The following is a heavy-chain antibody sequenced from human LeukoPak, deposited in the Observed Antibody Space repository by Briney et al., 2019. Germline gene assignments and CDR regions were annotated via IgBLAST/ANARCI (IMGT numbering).Heavy chain of an antibody. J-gene: IGHJ4*02. Sequence: GASVTVSCKASGYTFTSYGIRWVRQAPGQGLEWMGWISAYNGNTNYAQKLQGRVTMTTDTSTSTAYMELRSLRSDDTAVYYCARDPGLWFRGPTDYWGQGTLVTVSS. CDR2: ISAYNGNT. CDR3: ARDPGLWFRGPTDY. V-gene: IGHV1-18*01. D-gene: IGHD3-10*01. CDR1: GYTFTSYG.